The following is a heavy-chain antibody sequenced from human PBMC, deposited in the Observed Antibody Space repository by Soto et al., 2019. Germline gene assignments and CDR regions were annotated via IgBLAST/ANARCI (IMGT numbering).Heavy chain of an antibody. CDR1: GASINSGSYY. CDR2: IYYSGST. Sequence: SETLSLTCTVSGASINSGSYYWGWIRQPPGQGLEWIASIYYSGSTFYNPSLQSRVTIFVDASKKQFSLRLSSVTAADTAVYYCARQRNYFGAETDYNNFDYWGQGTLVTVSS. CDR3: ARQRNYFGAETDYNNFDY. V-gene: IGHV4-39*01. J-gene: IGHJ4*02. D-gene: IGHD3-10*01.